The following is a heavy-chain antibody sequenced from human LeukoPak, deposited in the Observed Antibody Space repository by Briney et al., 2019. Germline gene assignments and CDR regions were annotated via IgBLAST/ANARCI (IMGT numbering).Heavy chain of an antibody. Sequence: GASVKVSCKASGGTFSSYAISWVRQAPGQGLEWMGRIIPILGIANYAQKFQGRVTITADKSTSTAYMELSSLRSEDTAVYYCAREGPHSSGLDYWGQGTLVTVSS. CDR1: GGTFSSYA. J-gene: IGHJ4*02. D-gene: IGHD6-19*01. CDR3: AREGPHSSGLDY. CDR2: IIPILGIA. V-gene: IGHV1-69*04.